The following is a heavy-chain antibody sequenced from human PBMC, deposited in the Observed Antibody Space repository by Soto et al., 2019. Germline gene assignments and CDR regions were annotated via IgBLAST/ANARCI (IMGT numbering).Heavy chain of an antibody. CDR3: ARHDCISSSCYYYYYYSMDV. CDR1: GGTFSSYA. V-gene: IGHV1-69*12. CDR2: IIPLFDTA. Sequence: QVQLVQSGAEVKKPGSSVKVSCKTSGGTFSSYAISWVRQAPGQGLEWMGGIIPLFDTANYAQKFQGRVTITADESTSKAYMERSSLRSEDTAVYYCARHDCISSSCYYYYYYSMDVWGQGTTVTVSS. J-gene: IGHJ6*02. D-gene: IGHD2-2*01.